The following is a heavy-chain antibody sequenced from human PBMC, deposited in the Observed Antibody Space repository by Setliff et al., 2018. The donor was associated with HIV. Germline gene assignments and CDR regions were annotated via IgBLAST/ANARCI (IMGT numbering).Heavy chain of an antibody. D-gene: IGHD3-22*01. J-gene: IGHJ3*02. CDR1: GFIFSSYE. V-gene: IGHV3-48*03. Sequence: PGGSLGLSCAASGFIFSSYEMNWVRQAPGKGLEWISYISSSASTIYYADSVEGRFTISRDNAKNSLYLQMNTLRAEDTAVYYCARMMIKAFDIWGQGTMVTVSS. CDR3: ARMMIKAFDI. CDR2: ISSSASTI.